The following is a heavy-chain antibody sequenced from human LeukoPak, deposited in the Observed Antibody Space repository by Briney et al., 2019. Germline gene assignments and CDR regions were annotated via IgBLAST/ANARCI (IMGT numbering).Heavy chain of an antibody. V-gene: IGHV3-23*01. CDR2: ISGSAGST. D-gene: IGHD3-22*01. CDR1: GLIITDYT. Sequence: GGSLRLSCAASGLIITDYTLSWVRQAPGRGLEWLSSISGSAGSTYYAASVRGRFTISRDSYKNAMYLQMDSLRTEDTALYYCATPTTYFHDSSAFDWGQGALVTVSS. CDR3: ATPTTYFHDSSAFD. J-gene: IGHJ4*02.